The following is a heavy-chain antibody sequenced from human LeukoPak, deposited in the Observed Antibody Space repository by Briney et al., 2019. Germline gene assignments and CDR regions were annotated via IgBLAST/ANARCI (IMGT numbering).Heavy chain of an antibody. CDR1: GFTFSSYS. V-gene: IGHV3-21*01. CDR2: ISSSSSYI. CDR3: ARELVVPAGGVCYYYGMDV. D-gene: IGHD2-2*01. J-gene: IGHJ6*02. Sequence: PGGSLRLSCAASGFTFSSYSMNWVRQAPGKGLEWVSSISSSSSYIYYADSVKGRFTISRDNAKNSLYLQMNSLRAEDMAVYYCARELVVPAGGVCYYYGMDVWGQGTTVTVSS.